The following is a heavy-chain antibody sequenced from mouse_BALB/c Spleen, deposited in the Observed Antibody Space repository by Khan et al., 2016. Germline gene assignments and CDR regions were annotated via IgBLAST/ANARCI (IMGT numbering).Heavy chain of an antibody. J-gene: IGHJ4*01. D-gene: IGHD2-10*02. CDR2: INPGSNYT. Sequence: QVQLKQSGAELAKPGASVKMSCKASGYTFTRFWMHWVKQRPGQGLEWIGYINPGSNYTDYNQNFKDKATLTADKSSSTAYMLLSSLTSEDSAVYFCARWGYGNYPYQAMDYWGQGISVTVSS. CDR3: ARWGYGNYPYQAMDY. V-gene: IGHV1-7*01. CDR1: GYTFTRFW.